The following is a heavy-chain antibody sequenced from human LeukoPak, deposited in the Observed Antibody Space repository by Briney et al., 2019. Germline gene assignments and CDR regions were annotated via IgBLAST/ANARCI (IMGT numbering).Heavy chain of an antibody. CDR3: VSSGWDY. Sequence: PGGSLRLSCAASGFTFSSYGMHWVRQAPGKGLEWVAVISYDGSNKYYADSVKGRFTISRDNSKNTLYLQMNSLRAEDTAVYYCVSSGWDYWGQGTLVTVSS. D-gene: IGHD3-10*01. CDR2: ISYDGSNK. V-gene: IGHV3-30*03. CDR1: GFTFSSYG. J-gene: IGHJ4*02.